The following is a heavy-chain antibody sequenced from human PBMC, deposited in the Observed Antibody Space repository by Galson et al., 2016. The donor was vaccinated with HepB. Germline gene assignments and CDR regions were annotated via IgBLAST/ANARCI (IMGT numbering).Heavy chain of an antibody. CDR2: ISSSGRSI. CDR3: ARAPTMITFGGLIVGDLDY. CDR1: GFSFSSYS. D-gene: IGHD3-16*02. Sequence: SLRLSCAASGFSFSSYSMNWVRQAPGKGLEWVTSISSSGRSIYYADSVKGRFTISRDNTKNLLYLQMNSLRADDTAVYYCARAPTMITFGGLIVGDLDYWGQGTLVTVSS. V-gene: IGHV3-21*01. J-gene: IGHJ4*02.